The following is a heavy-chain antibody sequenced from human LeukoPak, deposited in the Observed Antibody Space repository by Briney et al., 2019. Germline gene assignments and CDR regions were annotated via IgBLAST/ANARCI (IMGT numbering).Heavy chain of an antibody. CDR2: IYSGGST. Sequence: GGSLRLSCAASGFTVSSNYMSWVRQAPGKGLEWVSVIYSGGSTYYADSVKGRFTISRDNSKNTLYLQMNSLRAEDTAVYYCARDGGYCSGGSCYRSWGQGTLVTVSS. CDR3: ARDGGYCSGGSCYRS. V-gene: IGHV3-53*01. D-gene: IGHD2-15*01. J-gene: IGHJ5*02. CDR1: GFTVSSNY.